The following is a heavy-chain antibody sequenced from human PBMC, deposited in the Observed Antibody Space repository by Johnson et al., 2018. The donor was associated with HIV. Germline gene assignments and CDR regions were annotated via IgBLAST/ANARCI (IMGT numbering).Heavy chain of an antibody. CDR3: AKLRWAWGAAFDV. Sequence: QVQLVESGGGVVQPGRSLRLSCAASGFTFSSYAMHWVRQAPGKGLEWVAVISYDGSNKYYADSVKGRFTISRDNSKNTLYLQMNSLRAEDTAVYYCAKLRWAWGAAFDVWGQGTMVTVSS. CDR2: ISYDGSNK. V-gene: IGHV3-30*18. J-gene: IGHJ3*01. CDR1: GFTFSSYA. D-gene: IGHD3-16*01.